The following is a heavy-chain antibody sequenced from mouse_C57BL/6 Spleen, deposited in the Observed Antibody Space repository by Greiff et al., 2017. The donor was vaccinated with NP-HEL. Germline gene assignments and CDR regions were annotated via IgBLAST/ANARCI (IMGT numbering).Heavy chain of an antibody. CDR1: GFTFSDYG. CDR2: ISSGSSTI. V-gene: IGHV5-17*01. CDR3: AKQLRLPWFAY. Sequence: EVKVVESGGGLVKPGGSLKLSCAASGFTFSDYGMHWVRQAPEKGLEWVAYISSGSSTISYADTVKGRFTLSRDNAKNTLFLQMTSLRSEDTAMYYCAKQLRLPWFAYWGQGTLVTVSA. J-gene: IGHJ3*01. D-gene: IGHD3-2*02.